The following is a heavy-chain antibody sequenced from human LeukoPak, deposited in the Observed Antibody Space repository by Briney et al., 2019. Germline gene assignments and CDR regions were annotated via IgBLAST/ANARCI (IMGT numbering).Heavy chain of an antibody. CDR1: GGSISSSSYY. CDR2: IYYSGST. CDR3: ARERPGNYDILTDYIDRGYYYMDV. V-gene: IGHV4-61*01. D-gene: IGHD3-9*01. Sequence: PSETLSLTCTVSGGSISSSSYYWSWIRQSPGKGLEWIGYIYYSGSTNYNPSLKSRVTISVDTSKTQFSLKLSSVTAADTAMYYCARERPGNYDILTDYIDRGYYYMDVWGKGTTVTVSS. J-gene: IGHJ6*03.